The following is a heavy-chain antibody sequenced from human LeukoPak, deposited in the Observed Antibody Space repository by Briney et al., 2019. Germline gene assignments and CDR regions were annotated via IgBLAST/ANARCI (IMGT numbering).Heavy chain of an antibody. CDR3: ARVRDYYDSSGYYYRTNDDAFDI. J-gene: IGHJ3*02. CDR2: IYYSGST. CDR1: GGSISSYY. Sequence: SETLSLTCTVSGGSISSYYWSWIRQPAGKGLEWIGYIYYSGSTNYNPSLKSRVTISVDTSKNQFSLKLSSVTAADTAVYYCARVRDYYDSSGYYYRTNDDAFDIWGQATMVTVSS. V-gene: IGHV4-59*01. D-gene: IGHD3-22*01.